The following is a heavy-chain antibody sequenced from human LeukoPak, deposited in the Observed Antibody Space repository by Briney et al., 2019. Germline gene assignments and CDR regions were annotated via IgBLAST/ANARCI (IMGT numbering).Heavy chain of an antibody. CDR3: ASLSIGPSPYFYYYMDV. CDR1: GASIDSYY. D-gene: IGHD2-21*01. J-gene: IGHJ6*03. CDR2: IYTSGNT. V-gene: IGHV4-4*09. Sequence: PSETLSLTCSVSGASIDSYYWGWIRQPPGKGLEWIGYIYTSGNTIYNPSLKSPVTISMDTSKNQFSLKMRSATAADTAVYYCASLSIGPSPYFYYYMDVWGKGTSVTVSS.